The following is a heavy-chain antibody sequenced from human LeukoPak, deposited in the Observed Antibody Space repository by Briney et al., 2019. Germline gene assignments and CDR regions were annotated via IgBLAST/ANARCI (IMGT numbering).Heavy chain of an antibody. Sequence: SETLSLTCTVSGGSISSSSYYWAWIRQPPGKGLEWIGTIYYSGSTYYNPSLKSRVTISVDTSKNQFSLKLGSVTAADTAVYYCARDPQRWLGETTSGPYYYAMDVWGQGTTVTVSS. V-gene: IGHV4-39*02. CDR3: ARDPQRWLGETTSGPYYYAMDV. CDR2: IYYSGST. D-gene: IGHD3-10*01. CDR1: GGSISSSSYY. J-gene: IGHJ6*02.